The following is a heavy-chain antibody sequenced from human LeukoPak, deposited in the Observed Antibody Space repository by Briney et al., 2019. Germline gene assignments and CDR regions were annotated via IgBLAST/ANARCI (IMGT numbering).Heavy chain of an antibody. D-gene: IGHD5-18*01. Sequence: QPGRSLRLSCAASGFTFSSYAMHWVRQAPGKGLEWVAVISYDGSNKYYADSVKGRFTISRDNSNNTLYLQMSSLRAEDTAVYYCARDGYSYDWGFYYYYYYMDVWGKGTTVTVSS. CDR3: ARDGYSYDWGFYYYYYYMDV. CDR1: GFTFSSYA. CDR2: ISYDGSNK. V-gene: IGHV3-30*15. J-gene: IGHJ6*03.